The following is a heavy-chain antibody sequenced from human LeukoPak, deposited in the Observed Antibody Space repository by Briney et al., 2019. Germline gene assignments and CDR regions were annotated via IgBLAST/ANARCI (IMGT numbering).Heavy chain of an antibody. V-gene: IGHV3-72*01. J-gene: IGHJ4*02. CDR2: TRNKADNYTT. Sequence: GGSLRLSCAASGFIFSDHYMDWLRQAPGKGLEWVGRTRNKADNYTTEYAASVKGRFTISRDDSKKSLYLQMNSLKTEDTAVYYCALDSGLSYWGQGALVTVSS. CDR1: GFIFSDHY. CDR3: ALDSGLSY. D-gene: IGHD3-10*01.